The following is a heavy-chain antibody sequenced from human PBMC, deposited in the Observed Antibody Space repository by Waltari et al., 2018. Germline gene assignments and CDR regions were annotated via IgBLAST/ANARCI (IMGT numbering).Heavy chain of an antibody. J-gene: IGHJ6*02. Sequence: QVQLVQSGAEVKKPGSSVKVSCKASGGTFSSYAISWVRQAPGQGLEWMGGIIPIFGTANYDQKFQGRVTITADESTSTAYMELSSLRSEDTAVYYCASTIAAPTVYYYYGMDVWGQGTTVTVSS. D-gene: IGHD6-6*01. CDR3: ASTIAAPTVYYYYGMDV. CDR2: IIPIFGTA. CDR1: GGTFSSYA. V-gene: IGHV1-69*01.